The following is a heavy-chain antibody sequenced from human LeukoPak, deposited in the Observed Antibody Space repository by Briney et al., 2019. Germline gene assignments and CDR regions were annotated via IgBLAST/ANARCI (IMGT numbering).Heavy chain of an antibody. CDR3: ARDGMITFGGVYDY. D-gene: IGHD3-16*01. CDR2: INPNSGGT. J-gene: IGHJ4*02. CDR1: GYTFTGYY. Sequence: ASVEVSCKASGYTFTGYYMHWVRQAPGQGLEWMGRINPNSGGTNYAQKFQGRVTMTRDTSISTAYMELSRLRSDDMAVYYCARDGMITFGGVYDYWGQGTLVTVSS. V-gene: IGHV1-2*06.